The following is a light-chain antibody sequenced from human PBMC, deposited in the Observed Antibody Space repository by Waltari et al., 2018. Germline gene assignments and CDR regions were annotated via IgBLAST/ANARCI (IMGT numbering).Light chain of an antibody. CDR1: SSNIGHNS. Sequence: QSVLTQPPSVSAAPGQRVTISCSGGSSNIGHNSVSWYRQFPGTAPKVLIYENTGRPSGIPCRFGGSKSGTSATLDITGLQAGDEADYYCGTWDSSLSGAVFGGGTHLTVL. V-gene: IGLV1-51*02. J-gene: IGLJ7*01. CDR2: ENT. CDR3: GTWDSSLSGAV.